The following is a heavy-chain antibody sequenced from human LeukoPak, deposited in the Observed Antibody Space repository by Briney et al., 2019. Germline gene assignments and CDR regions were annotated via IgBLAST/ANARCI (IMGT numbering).Heavy chain of an antibody. CDR3: ARESWHLRTNYYYGMDV. Sequence: SETLSLTCSVSGASVSSDYWSWIRQPAGKGLEWIGRIHSSENTNYNPSLLSRVVMSVDTSKNQFSLKLSSVTAADTAVYYCARESWHLRTNYYYGMDVWGQGTTVTVSS. CDR1: GASVSSDY. D-gene: IGHD1-14*01. V-gene: IGHV4-4*07. J-gene: IGHJ6*02. CDR2: IHSSENT.